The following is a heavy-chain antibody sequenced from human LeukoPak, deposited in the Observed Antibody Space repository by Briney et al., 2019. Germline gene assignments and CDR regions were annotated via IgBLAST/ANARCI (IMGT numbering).Heavy chain of an antibody. CDR1: GYSSSTYY. V-gene: IGHV1-46*01. CDR3: ASGEYCSSTSCSPRIDAFDI. D-gene: IGHD2-2*01. J-gene: IGHJ3*02. CDR2: INPSGGST. Sequence: GASVKVSCKASGYSSSTYYMHWVRQAPGQGLEWMGIINPSGGSTSYAQKFQGRVTMTRDTSTSTVYMELSSLRSEDTAVYYCASGEYCSSTSCSPRIDAFDIWGQGTMVTVSS.